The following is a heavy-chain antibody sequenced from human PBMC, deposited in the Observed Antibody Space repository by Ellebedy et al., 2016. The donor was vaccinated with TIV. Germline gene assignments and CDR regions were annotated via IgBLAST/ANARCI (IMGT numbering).Heavy chain of an antibody. D-gene: IGHD6-25*01. V-gene: IGHV1-2*02. Sequence: ASVKVSCKASGYTFTAYYMHWVRQAPGQGLEWMGWINPDSGGTNFAQKFQGRVTVTRETSVNTAYMELSRLESDDTAVYYCARVRRGSSGLDVWGQGTTVTVS. CDR2: INPDSGGT. CDR3: ARVRRGSSGLDV. J-gene: IGHJ6*02. CDR1: GYTFTAYY.